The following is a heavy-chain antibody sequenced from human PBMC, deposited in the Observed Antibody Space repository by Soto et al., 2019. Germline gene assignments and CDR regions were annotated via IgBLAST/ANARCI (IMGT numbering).Heavy chain of an antibody. CDR2: ISYDGSNK. J-gene: IGHJ6*02. D-gene: IGHD4-4*01. Sequence: GSLRLSCAASGFTFSSYGMHWVRQAPGKGLEWVAVISYDGSNKYYADSVKGRFTISRDNSKNTLYLQMNSLRAEDTAVYYCAKDYSVISIASYYYGMDVWGQGTTVTVSS. V-gene: IGHV3-30*18. CDR1: GFTFSSYG. CDR3: AKDYSVISIASYYYGMDV.